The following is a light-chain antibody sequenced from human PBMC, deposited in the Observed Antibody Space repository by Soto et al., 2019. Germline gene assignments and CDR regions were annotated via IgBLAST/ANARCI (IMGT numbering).Light chain of an antibody. CDR3: QQYSYSLWT. CDR2: GAS. V-gene: IGKV3-20*01. Sequence: IVLTQSPGTLSLSPGERGALSCRASQSVSSNYVAWYQQKPGQAPRLLISGASNRAGGIPARFSGSGSGTDFTLTIDRLEPEDFAVYYCQQYSYSLWTFGQGTKVDIK. J-gene: IGKJ1*01. CDR1: QSVSSNY.